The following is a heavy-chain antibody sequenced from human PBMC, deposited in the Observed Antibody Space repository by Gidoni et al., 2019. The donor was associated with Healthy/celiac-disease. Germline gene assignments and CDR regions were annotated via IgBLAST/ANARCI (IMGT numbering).Heavy chain of an antibody. CDR1: GGSFSGYY. CDR3: ARSGSWDYYYGMDV. V-gene: IGHV4-34*01. CDR2: INHSGST. D-gene: IGHD1-26*01. J-gene: IGHJ6*02. Sequence: QVQLQQWGAGLLKPSETLSLTCAVYGGSFSGYYWSWIRQPPGKGLEWIGEINHSGSTNYNPSLKSRVTISVDTSKYQFSLKLSSVTAADTAVYYCARSGSWDYYYGMDVWGQGTTVTVSS.